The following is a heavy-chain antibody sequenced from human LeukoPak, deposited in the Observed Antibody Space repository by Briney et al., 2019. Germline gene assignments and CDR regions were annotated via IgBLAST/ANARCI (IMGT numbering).Heavy chain of an antibody. D-gene: IGHD2-2*01. CDR1: GGSISSYY. J-gene: IGHJ5*02. Sequence: SETLSLTCTVSGGSISSYYWSWIRQPAGKGLEWIGRIYTSGSTNYNPSLKSRVTMSVDTSKNQFSLKLSSVTAADTAVYSCAIDGPPSVVPASRVCFDPWGQGTLVTVSS. CDR2: IYTSGST. V-gene: IGHV4-4*07. CDR3: AIDGPPSVVPASRVCFDP.